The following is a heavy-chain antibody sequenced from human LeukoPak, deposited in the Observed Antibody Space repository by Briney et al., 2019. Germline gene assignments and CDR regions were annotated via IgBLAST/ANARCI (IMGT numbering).Heavy chain of an antibody. CDR2: ISAYNGNT. J-gene: IGHJ4*02. Sequence: ASVKVSCKASGYTFTSYGIGWVRQAPGQGLEWMGWISAYNGNTNYAQKLQGRVTMTTDTSTSTAYMELRSLRSDDTAVYYCARNALYYDILTGELGFDYWGQGTLVTVSS. CDR1: GYTFTSYG. CDR3: ARNALYYDILTGELGFDY. V-gene: IGHV1-18*01. D-gene: IGHD3-9*01.